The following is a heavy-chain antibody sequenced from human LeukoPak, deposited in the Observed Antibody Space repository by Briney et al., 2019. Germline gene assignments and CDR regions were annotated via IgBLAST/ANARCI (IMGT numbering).Heavy chain of an antibody. J-gene: IGHJ2*01. Sequence: PSETLSLTCTVSGGSISSYYWNWIRQPPGQGLEWIGYIYYSGSTNYNSSLNSRVTISVDTSKNQFSLKVSSVTAADTAVYYCARGRGGYWYFDLGGRGTLVTVSS. CDR2: IYYSGST. CDR1: GGSISSYY. V-gene: IGHV4-59*01. CDR3: ARGRGGYWYFDL. D-gene: IGHD3-16*01.